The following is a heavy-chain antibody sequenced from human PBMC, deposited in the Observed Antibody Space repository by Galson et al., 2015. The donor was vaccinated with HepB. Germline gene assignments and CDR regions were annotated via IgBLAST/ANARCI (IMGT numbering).Heavy chain of an antibody. CDR3: ARDKVGEPDPFDY. CDR2: INGVASIT. CDR1: DFTFSSYW. J-gene: IGHJ4*02. V-gene: IGHV3-74*01. Sequence: SLRLSCAASDFTFSSYWIHWVRQPPGKGLMWVSAINGVASITYYADSVRGRFTISRDNAKNTVYLQMNSLRVEDMAVYYCARDKVGEPDPFDYRGQGALVTVSS.